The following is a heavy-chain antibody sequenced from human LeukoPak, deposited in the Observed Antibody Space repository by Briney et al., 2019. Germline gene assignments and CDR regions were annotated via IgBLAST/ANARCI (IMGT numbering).Heavy chain of an antibody. CDR1: GFTFSSFA. V-gene: IGHV3-23*01. J-gene: IGHJ4*02. CDR2: ISAAGHST. D-gene: IGHD5-12*01. CDR3: AKGVHGGCDLGGSDY. Sequence: GGSLRLSCAASGFTFSSFAMSWVRQAPGKGLEWVSTISAAGHSTYYADSVKGRFTFSRDNSMNTLYLQMYSLRTEETAVYYCAKGVHGGCDLGGSDYWGQGSLVTVSS.